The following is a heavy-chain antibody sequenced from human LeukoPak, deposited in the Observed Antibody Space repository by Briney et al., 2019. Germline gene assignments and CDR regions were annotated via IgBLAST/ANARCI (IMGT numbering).Heavy chain of an antibody. CDR3: ARGSSSDWPLEY. V-gene: IGHV1-3*01. Sequence: KVSCXXSGYTFINYAIHWVRQAPGQRLEWMGWISAYNGDTEYSQKLQGRVTITKDTSASTAYMDLSTLRSEDTAVYYCARGSSSDWPLEYWGRGILVTVSS. J-gene: IGHJ4*02. CDR2: ISAYNGDT. CDR1: GYTFINYA. D-gene: IGHD6-19*01.